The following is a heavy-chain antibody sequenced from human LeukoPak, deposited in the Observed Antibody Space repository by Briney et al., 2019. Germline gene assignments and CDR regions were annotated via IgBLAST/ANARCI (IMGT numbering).Heavy chain of an antibody. CDR2: MNPNSGNA. Sequence: GASVKVSCKASGYTFISYDINWVRQVTGQGLEWMGWMNPNSGNAGYAQKFQGRVTITADESTSTAYMELSSLRSEDTAVYYCAREAPGDYCSGGSCYSGGFPGYYYYYMDVWGKGTTVTISS. J-gene: IGHJ6*03. D-gene: IGHD2-15*01. V-gene: IGHV1-8*03. CDR3: AREAPGDYCSGGSCYSGGFPGYYYYYMDV. CDR1: GYTFISYD.